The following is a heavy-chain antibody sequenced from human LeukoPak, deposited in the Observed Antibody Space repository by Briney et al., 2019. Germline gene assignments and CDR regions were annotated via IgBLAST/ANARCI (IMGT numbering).Heavy chain of an antibody. V-gene: IGHV3-21*01. CDR2: ISSRSSSYI. J-gene: IGHJ3*02. CDR1: GFTFSSYS. Sequence: GGSLRLSCAASGFTFSSYSMNWVRQAPGKGLEWVSSISSRSSSYIYYADSVRGRFTISRDNAKSSLYLQMNSLRAEDTAVYYCARVETLRYGSGSYYAFDIWGQGTMVTVSS. CDR3: ARVETLRYGSGSYYAFDI. D-gene: IGHD3-10*01.